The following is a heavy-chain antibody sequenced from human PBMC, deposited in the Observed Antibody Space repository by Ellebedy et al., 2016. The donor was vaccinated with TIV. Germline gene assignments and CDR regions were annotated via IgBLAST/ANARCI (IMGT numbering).Heavy chain of an antibody. CDR3: ARGISMIRGVPTGFDS. D-gene: IGHD3-10*01. CDR2: ISGSGSSI. CDR1: GFTFSDYY. J-gene: IGHJ4*02. V-gene: IGHV3-11*04. Sequence: PGGSLRLSCAASGFTFSDYYMSWIRQAQGKGLEWVSYISGSGSSIYYADSVKGRFTISRDNAKTSLYLQMNSLRAEDTAVYYCARGISMIRGVPTGFDSWGQGTLVTVSS.